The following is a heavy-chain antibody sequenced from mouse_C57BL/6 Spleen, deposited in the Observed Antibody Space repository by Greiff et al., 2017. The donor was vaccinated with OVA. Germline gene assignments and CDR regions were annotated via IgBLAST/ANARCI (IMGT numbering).Heavy chain of an antibody. CDR3: ARDRDDGDGGFAY. CDR1: GFTFSSYA. D-gene: IGHD2-13*01. Sequence: EVQRVESGGGLVKPGGSLKLSCAASGFTFSSYAMSWVRQTPEKRLEWVATISDGGSYTYYPDNVKGRFTISRDNAKNNLYLQMSHLKSEDTAMYYCARDRDDGDGGFAYWGQGTLVTVSA. V-gene: IGHV5-4*01. CDR2: ISDGGSYT. J-gene: IGHJ3*01.